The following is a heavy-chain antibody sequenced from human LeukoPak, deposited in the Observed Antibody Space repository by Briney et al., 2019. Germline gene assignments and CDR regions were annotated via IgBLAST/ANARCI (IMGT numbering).Heavy chain of an antibody. CDR2: INDSGGT. D-gene: IGHD3-10*01. V-gene: IGHV4-34*01. Sequence: SETLSLTCAVYGGSFSGYYWSWIRQPPGKGLEWIGEINDSGGTNYNASLKSRVNISVDTSKSQLSLKLSSVTAAATAVYYCARGRVSMVRGVIILNWFDPWGQGTLVTVSS. J-gene: IGHJ5*02. CDR1: GGSFSGYY. CDR3: ARGRVSMVRGVIILNWFDP.